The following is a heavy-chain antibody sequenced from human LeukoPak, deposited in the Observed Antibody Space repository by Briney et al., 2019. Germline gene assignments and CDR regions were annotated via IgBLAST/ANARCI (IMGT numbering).Heavy chain of an antibody. CDR1: GFTFSSYA. CDR3: ARDRVITVTNTIMDV. V-gene: IGHV3-30-3*01. Sequence: GRSLRLSCAASGFTFSSYAMHWVRQAPGKGLEWVAVISYDGSNKYYADSVRGRFTISRDNFKNTLYLQMNSLRAEDTAVYYCARDRVITVTNTIMDVWGQGTTVTVSS. CDR2: ISYDGSNK. J-gene: IGHJ6*02. D-gene: IGHD4-17*01.